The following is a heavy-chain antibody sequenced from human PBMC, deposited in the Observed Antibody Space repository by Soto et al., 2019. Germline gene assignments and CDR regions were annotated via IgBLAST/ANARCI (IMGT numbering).Heavy chain of an antibody. Sequence: GGSLRLSCAASGFTFSSYSMNWVRQAPGKGLEWVSSISSSSSYIYYADSVMGRFTISRDNAKNLLYLQMNSLRAEDTAVYYCAGTPKPLVLLWFGELGGYWGQGTLVTVSS. CDR3: AGTPKPLVLLWFGELGGY. J-gene: IGHJ4*02. CDR2: ISSSSSYI. CDR1: GFTFSSYS. V-gene: IGHV3-21*01. D-gene: IGHD3-10*01.